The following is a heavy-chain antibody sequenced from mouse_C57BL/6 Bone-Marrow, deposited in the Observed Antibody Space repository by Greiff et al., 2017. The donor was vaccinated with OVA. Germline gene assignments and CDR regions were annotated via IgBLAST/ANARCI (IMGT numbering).Heavy chain of an antibody. V-gene: IGHV1-63*01. CDR1: GYTFTNYW. D-gene: IGHD3-1*01. CDR2: IYPGGGYT. Sequence: QVQLKQSGAELVRPGTSVKMSCKASGYTFTNYWIGWAKQRPGHGLEWIGDIYPGGGYTNYNEKFKGKATLTADKSSSTAYMQFSSLTSEDSAIYYFARGGTNWYFDVWGTGTTVTVSS. J-gene: IGHJ1*03. CDR3: ARGGTNWYFDV.